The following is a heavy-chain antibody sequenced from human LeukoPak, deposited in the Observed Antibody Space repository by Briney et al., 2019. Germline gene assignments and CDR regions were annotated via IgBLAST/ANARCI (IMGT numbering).Heavy chain of an antibody. CDR3: AKDKESDDSSGYLD. D-gene: IGHD3-22*01. CDR2: ISGSGGST. J-gene: IGHJ4*02. CDR1: GFTFSSYA. Sequence: GGSLRLSCTASGFTFSSYAMNWVRQAPGKGLEWVSAISGSGGSTYYADSVKGRFTISRDNSKNTLYLQMNSLRAEDTAVYYCAKDKESDDSSGYLDWGQGTLVTVSS. V-gene: IGHV3-23*01.